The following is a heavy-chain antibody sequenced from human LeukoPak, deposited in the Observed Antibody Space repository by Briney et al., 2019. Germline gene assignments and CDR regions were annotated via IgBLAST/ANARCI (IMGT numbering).Heavy chain of an antibody. CDR2: MIPNSGNP. Sequence: ASLKVSCKASGYTFTSYDINWVRQATGQGLEWMGWMIPNSGNPGYAQKFQGRVIITRNTSISTAYMELSSLRSEDTAVYYCARRTYYDDAFDIWGQGTMVTVSS. CDR3: ARRTYYDDAFDI. CDR1: GYTFTSYD. J-gene: IGHJ3*02. V-gene: IGHV1-8*03. D-gene: IGHD1-26*01.